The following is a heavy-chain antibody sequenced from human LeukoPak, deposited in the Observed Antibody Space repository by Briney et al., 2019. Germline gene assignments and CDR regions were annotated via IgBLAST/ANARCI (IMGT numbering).Heavy chain of an antibody. CDR1: GGSISFYY. J-gene: IGHJ6*02. CDR2: IYGSGTT. CDR3: ATWVTSGFYALDV. V-gene: IGHV4-59*01. Sequence: SETLSLTCTVSGGSISFYYWSWIRQPPGKGLEWIGYIYGSGTTNYNPSVKSRVTISVDTSKTQFSLKLSSVTAADTAVYYCATWVTSGFYALDVWGQGTTVIVSS. D-gene: IGHD2-21*02.